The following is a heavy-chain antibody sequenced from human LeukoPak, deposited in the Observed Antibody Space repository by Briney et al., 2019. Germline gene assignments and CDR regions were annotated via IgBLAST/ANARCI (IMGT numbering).Heavy chain of an antibody. CDR3: TTDLDY. J-gene: IGHJ4*02. CDR1: GFIFTDVW. CDR2: IKSKSDGGTI. Sequence: TPVGSLRLCCAGAGFIFTDVWMSWVRQAPGKGLEWVGRIKSKSDGGTIDYAAPVKGRITVSRDDSRKTLSLELNNLKTEDTGVYYCTTDLDYWGQGTLVTVSS. V-gene: IGHV3-15*01.